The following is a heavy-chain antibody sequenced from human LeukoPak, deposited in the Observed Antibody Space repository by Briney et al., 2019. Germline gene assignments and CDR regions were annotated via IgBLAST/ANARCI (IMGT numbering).Heavy chain of an antibody. Sequence: PGGSLRLSCAASGFTFNAFGMNWVRQAPGKGLEWVSYIGTTSGAIYYADSVKGRFTISRDSAKNSLYLQMNSLRAEDTAVYYCARDSNSYGSGATIDYWGQGTLVTVSS. D-gene: IGHD3-10*01. CDR3: ARDSNSYGSGATIDY. CDR1: GFTFNAFG. J-gene: IGHJ4*02. CDR2: IGTTSGAI. V-gene: IGHV3-48*01.